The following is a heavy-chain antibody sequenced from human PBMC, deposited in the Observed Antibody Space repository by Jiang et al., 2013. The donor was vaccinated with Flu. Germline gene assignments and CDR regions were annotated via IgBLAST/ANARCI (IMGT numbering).Heavy chain of an antibody. CDR3: AREVNYYDSSGYFDY. J-gene: IGHJ4*02. Sequence: SGAEVKKPGASVKVSCKASGYTFTSYYMHWVRQAPGQGLEWMGIINPSGGSTSYAQKFQGRVTMTRDTSTSTVYMELSSLRSEDTAVYYCAREVNYYDSSGYFDYWGQGTLVTVSS. D-gene: IGHD3-22*01. V-gene: IGHV1-46*01. CDR2: INPSGGST. CDR1: GYTFTSYY.